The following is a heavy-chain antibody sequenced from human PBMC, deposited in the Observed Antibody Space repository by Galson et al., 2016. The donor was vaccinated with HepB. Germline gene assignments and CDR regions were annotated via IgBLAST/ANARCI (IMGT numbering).Heavy chain of an antibody. D-gene: IGHD3-22*01. CDR3: ARDRDYGSSGYHSNDALDI. V-gene: IGHV3-48*02. CDR2: ISSTRSMI. J-gene: IGHJ3*02. CDR1: GFTFRTYS. Sequence: SLRLSCAASGFTFRTYSMNWVRQAPGKGLEWISYISSTRSMINYADSVKGRFTISRDNAKNSLYLQMNSLRDEDTAVYYCARDRDYGSSGYHSNDALDIWGQGTMVTVSS.